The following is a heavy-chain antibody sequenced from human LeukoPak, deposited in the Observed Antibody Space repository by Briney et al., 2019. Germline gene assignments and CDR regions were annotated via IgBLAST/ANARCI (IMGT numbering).Heavy chain of an antibody. J-gene: IGHJ3*02. CDR2: INPNSGGT. D-gene: IGHD5-12*01. Sequence: ASVKVSCKASGYTFTGYYMHWVRQAPGQGLEWMGWINPNSGGTNYAQKFQGRVTMTRDTSISTAYMELSRLRSDDTAVYYCARGRGYSGYDAFDIWGQGTMVTVSS. CDR3: ARGRGYSGYDAFDI. V-gene: IGHV1-2*02. CDR1: GYTFTGYY.